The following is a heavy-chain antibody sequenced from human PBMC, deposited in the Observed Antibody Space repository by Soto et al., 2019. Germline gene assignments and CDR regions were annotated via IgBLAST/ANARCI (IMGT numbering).Heavy chain of an antibody. V-gene: IGHV3-30*18. CDR1: GFTFNDYA. J-gene: IGHJ4*02. CDR2: VSHDGRNT. CDR3: AKGGRQWLVTSDFNY. Sequence: GSLKLSCAASGFTFNDYAMHWVRQAPGKGLEWVAVVSHDGRNTHYADSVKGRFTISRDSSKNTVSLEMTSLRAEDTAVYYCAKGGRQWLVTSDFNYRGQGALVTVSS. D-gene: IGHD6-19*01.